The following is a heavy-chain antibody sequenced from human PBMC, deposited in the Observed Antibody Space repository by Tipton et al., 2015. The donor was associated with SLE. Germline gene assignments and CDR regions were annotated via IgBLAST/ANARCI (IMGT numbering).Heavy chain of an antibody. CDR2: IYYSGST. CDR3: ARGELIGWFDP. J-gene: IGHJ5*02. CDR1: GGSISSYY. D-gene: IGHD2-21*01. V-gene: IGHV4-59*01. Sequence: TLSLTCTVSGGSISSYYWSWIRQPPGKGLEWIGYIYYSGSTNYNPSLKSRVTISVDTSKNQFSLKLSSVTAADTAVYYCARGELIGWFDPWGQGTLVTVSS.